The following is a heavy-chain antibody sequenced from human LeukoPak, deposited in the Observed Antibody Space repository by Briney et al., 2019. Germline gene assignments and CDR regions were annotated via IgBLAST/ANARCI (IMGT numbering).Heavy chain of an antibody. D-gene: IGHD6-13*01. CDR3: ARGYRIGLYSSRIPYN. CDR2: INHSGST. CDR1: GGSFSGYY. Sequence: SETLSLTCAVYGGSFSGYYWSWIRQPPGKGLEWIGEINHSGSTNYNPSPKSRVTISVATSKTQFSLKLSCGTAAETAVYYCARGYRIGLYSSRIPYNWGQGTLVTVSS. V-gene: IGHV4-34*01. J-gene: IGHJ4*02.